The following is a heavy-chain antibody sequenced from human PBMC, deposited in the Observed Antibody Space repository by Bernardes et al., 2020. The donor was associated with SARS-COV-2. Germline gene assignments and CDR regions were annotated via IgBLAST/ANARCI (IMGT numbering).Heavy chain of an antibody. J-gene: IGHJ6*02. V-gene: IGHV3-33*01. CDR2: IWYDGSNK. D-gene: IGHD3-3*01. CDR3: ARDRDFWSGYYWDV. CDR1: GFTFSSYG. Sequence: LSLSFASSGFTFSSYGMHWVRQAPGKGLEWVAVIWYDGSNKYYADSVKGRFTISRDNSKNTLYLQMNSLRAEDTAVYYCARDRDFWSGYYWDVWGQGTTVTVSS.